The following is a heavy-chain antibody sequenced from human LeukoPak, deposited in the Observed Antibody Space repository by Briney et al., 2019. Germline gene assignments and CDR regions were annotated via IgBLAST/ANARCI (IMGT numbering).Heavy chain of an antibody. CDR1: GFTVSTNY. CDR3: ARGFRSVTTWGYFCY. CDR2: IYSGGNT. V-gene: IGHV3-66*01. J-gene: IGHJ4*01. D-gene: IGHD4-17*01. Sequence: GGSLRLSCAASGFTVSTNYMSWVRQAPGKGLEWVSLIYSGGNTYCADSVKGRFTISRDNSKNTLYLQMNSLRAEDTAVYYCARGFRSVTTWGYFCYWGQGSLVTGSS.